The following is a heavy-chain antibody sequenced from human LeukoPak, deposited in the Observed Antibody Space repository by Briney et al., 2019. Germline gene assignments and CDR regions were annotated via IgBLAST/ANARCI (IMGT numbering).Heavy chain of an antibody. D-gene: IGHD3-10*01. Sequence: SETLSLTCTVSGGSISSGGYYWSWIRQPPGKGLEWIGEINHSGSTNYNPSLKSRVTISVDTSKNQFSLKLSSVTAADTAVYYCASGSGSYRHYFDYWGQGTLVTVSS. CDR1: GGSISSGGYY. CDR2: INHSGST. J-gene: IGHJ4*02. CDR3: ASGSGSYRHYFDY. V-gene: IGHV4-39*07.